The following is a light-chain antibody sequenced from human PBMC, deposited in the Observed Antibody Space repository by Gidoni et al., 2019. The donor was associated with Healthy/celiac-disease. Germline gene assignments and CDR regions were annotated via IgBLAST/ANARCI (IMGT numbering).Light chain of an antibody. CDR1: SSDVGGYNY. J-gene: IGLJ1*01. CDR2: DVS. V-gene: IGLV2-14*03. CDR3: SAYTSSSRGV. Sequence: QSALTQPASVSGSPGPSNTISCTGTSSDVGGYNYVSWYQQHPGKAPKLMIYDVSNRPSGVSNRFSGSKSGNTASLTISGLQAEDEADYYCSAYTSSSRGVFGTGTKVTVL.